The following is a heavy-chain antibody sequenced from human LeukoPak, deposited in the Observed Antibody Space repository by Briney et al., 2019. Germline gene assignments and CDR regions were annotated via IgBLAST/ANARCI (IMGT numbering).Heavy chain of an antibody. J-gene: IGHJ3*02. CDR3: ARPSSGWPEDAFDI. CDR1: GYTFTGYY. D-gene: IGHD6-19*01. CDR2: INPNSGGT. V-gene: IGHV1-2*02. Sequence: ASVKVSCKASGYTFTGYYIHWVRQAPGQGLEWMGWINPNSGGTNYAQKFQGRVTMTRDTSISTAYMELSRLRSDDTAVYYCARPSSGWPEDAFDIWGQGTMVTVSS.